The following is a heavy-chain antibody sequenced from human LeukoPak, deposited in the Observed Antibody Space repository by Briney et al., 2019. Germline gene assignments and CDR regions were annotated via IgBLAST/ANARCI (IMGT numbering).Heavy chain of an antibody. J-gene: IGHJ2*01. CDR3: VREGTPGRQFFDL. D-gene: IGHD6-19*01. Sequence: GGSLRLTCAASGFTFSSYAMSWVRQAPGKGLEWVSVIHSDGTTYYADSVRGRFTISTDIFKNSLFLQMNSMGADDTAVYYCVREGTPGRQFFDLWGRGTLVTVSS. V-gene: IGHV3-23*03. CDR2: IHSDGTT. CDR1: GFTFSSYA.